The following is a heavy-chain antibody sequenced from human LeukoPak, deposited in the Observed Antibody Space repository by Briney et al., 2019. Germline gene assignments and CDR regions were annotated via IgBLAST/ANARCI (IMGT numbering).Heavy chain of an antibody. Sequence: ASVKVSCKASGYTFTSYAMNWVRQAPGQGLEWMGWINSNTGNPTYAQGFTGRFVFSLDTSVSTAYLQISSLKAEDTAVYYCARMNYYGSGSYDHYFDYWGQGTLVTVSS. V-gene: IGHV7-4-1*02. CDR1: GYTFTSYA. CDR2: INSNTGNP. J-gene: IGHJ4*02. D-gene: IGHD3-10*01. CDR3: ARMNYYGSGSYDHYFDY.